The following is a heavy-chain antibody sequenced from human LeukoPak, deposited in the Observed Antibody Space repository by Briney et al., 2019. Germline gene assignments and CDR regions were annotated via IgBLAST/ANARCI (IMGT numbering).Heavy chain of an antibody. CDR2: INHSGST. V-gene: IGHV4-34*01. J-gene: IGHJ5*02. Sequence: SETLSLTCAVYGGSFSGYYWSWIRQPPGKGLEWIGEINHSGSTNYNPSLKSRVTISVDTSKNQFSLKLSSVTAADTAVYYCARGWRMSGAYYNWFDPWGQGTLVTVSS. D-gene: IGHD1-1*01. CDR3: ARGWRMSGAYYNWFDP. CDR1: GGSFSGYY.